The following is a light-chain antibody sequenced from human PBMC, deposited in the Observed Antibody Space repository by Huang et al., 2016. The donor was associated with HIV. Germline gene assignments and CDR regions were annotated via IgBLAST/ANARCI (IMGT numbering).Light chain of an antibody. Sequence: EIVMTQSPATLSVSPGERATLSCRASQSVTSNLAWYQQKPGQAPRLLSYGASNRATDIPARFSGSVSGTEFTLTISSLQSEDFAVYYCQQYNNWPLTFGGGTKVEIK. CDR1: QSVTSN. V-gene: IGKV3-15*01. CDR3: QQYNNWPLT. J-gene: IGKJ4*01. CDR2: GAS.